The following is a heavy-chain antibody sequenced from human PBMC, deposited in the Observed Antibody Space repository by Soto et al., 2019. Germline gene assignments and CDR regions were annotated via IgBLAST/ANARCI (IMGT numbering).Heavy chain of an antibody. J-gene: IGHJ4*02. CDR1: GYTFTSYG. V-gene: IGHV1-18*01. CDR3: ARDNRVDFWSGYYNY. Sequence: ASVKVSCKASGYTFTSYGISWVRQAPGQGLGWMGWISAYNGNTNYAQKLQGRVTMTTDTSTSTAYMELRSLRSDDTAVYYCARDNRVDFWSGYYNYWGQGTLVTVSS. D-gene: IGHD3-3*01. CDR2: ISAYNGNT.